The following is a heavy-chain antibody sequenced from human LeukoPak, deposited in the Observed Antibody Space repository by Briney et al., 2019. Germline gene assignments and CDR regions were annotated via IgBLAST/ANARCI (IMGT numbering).Heavy chain of an antibody. D-gene: IGHD3-16*02. CDR2: ISTSSSSI. J-gene: IGHJ4*02. CDR3: VRDSDYDYVWGSGRHSETFDY. CDR1: GFTFSSYS. Sequence: PGGSLRLSCAASGFTFSSYSMNWVRQAPGKGLEWVSSISTSSSSIYYSNSVRGRFTISRDNAKNSLFLQMNSLRVEDTAVYYCVRDSDYDYVWGSGRHSETFDYWGQGTLVAVSS. V-gene: IGHV3-21*01.